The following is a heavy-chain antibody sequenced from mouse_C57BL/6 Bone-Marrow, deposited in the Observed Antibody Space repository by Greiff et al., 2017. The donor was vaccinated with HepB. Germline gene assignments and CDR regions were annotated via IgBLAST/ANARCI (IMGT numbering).Heavy chain of an antibody. CDR1: GYTFTSYW. CDR2: IDPSDSYT. CDR3: ARRTAQATLAWFAY. V-gene: IGHV1-59*01. J-gene: IGHJ3*01. Sequence: QVHVKQPGAELVRPGTSVKLSCKASGYTFTSYWMHWVKQRPGQGLEWIGVIDPSDSYTNYNQKFKGKATLTVDTSSSTAYMQLSSLTSEDSAVYYCARRTAQATLAWFAYWGQGTLVTVSA. D-gene: IGHD3-2*02.